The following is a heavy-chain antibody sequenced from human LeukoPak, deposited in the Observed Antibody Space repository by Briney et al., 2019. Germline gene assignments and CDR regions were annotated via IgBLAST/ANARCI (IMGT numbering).Heavy chain of an antibody. CDR2: IKQDGSEQ. D-gene: IGHD6-19*01. V-gene: IGHV3-7*01. J-gene: IGHJ4*02. CDR1: GFTFSNSW. Sequence: GGSLRLSCAASGFTFSNSWMSWVRQAPGKGLEWVAYIKQDGSEQFYVDSVKGRFTISRDNAKNSLDLQMNSLKAEDTAVYYCAKGGWCPDFWGQGSLVTVSS. CDR3: AKGGWCPDF.